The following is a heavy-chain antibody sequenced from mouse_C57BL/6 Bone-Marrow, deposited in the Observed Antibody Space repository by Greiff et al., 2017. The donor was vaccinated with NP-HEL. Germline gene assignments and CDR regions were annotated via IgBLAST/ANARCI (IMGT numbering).Heavy chain of an antibody. J-gene: IGHJ4*01. CDR2: IDPENGDP. CDR3: TTDGNYGDYYAMDY. D-gene: IGHD2-1*01. CDR1: GFNIKDDY. V-gene: IGHV14-4*01. Sequence: VQLKESGAELVRPGASVKLSCTASGFNIKDDYLHWVKQRPEQGLEWIGWIDPENGDPEYASKFQGKATITADTSSNTAYLQLSSLTSEDTAVYYCTTDGNYGDYYAMDYWGQGTSVTVSS.